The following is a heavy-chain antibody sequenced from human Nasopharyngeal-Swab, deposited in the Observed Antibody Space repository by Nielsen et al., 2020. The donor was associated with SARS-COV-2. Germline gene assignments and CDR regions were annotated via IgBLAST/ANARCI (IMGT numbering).Heavy chain of an antibody. CDR3: ARATMIVVVIGAFDI. J-gene: IGHJ3*02. D-gene: IGHD3-22*01. CDR2: IYYSGST. V-gene: IGHV4-31*02. Sequence: WIRQPPGKGLEWIGYIYYSGSTYYNPSLKNRVTISVDTSKNQFSLKLSSVTAADTAVYYCARATMIVVVIGAFDIWGQGTMVTVSS.